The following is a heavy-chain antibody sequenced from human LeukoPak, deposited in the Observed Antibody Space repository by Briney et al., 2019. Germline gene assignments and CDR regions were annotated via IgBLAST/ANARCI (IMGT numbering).Heavy chain of an antibody. Sequence: ASVKVSCKASGYTFTGYYMHWARQAPGQGLEWMGWINPNSGGTNYAQKFQGRVTMTRDTSISTAYMELSRLRSDDTAVYYCARLGAYCGGDCYADYWGQGTLVTVSS. CDR3: ARLGAYCGGDCYADY. CDR1: GYTFTGYY. D-gene: IGHD2-21*01. J-gene: IGHJ4*02. V-gene: IGHV1-2*02. CDR2: INPNSGGT.